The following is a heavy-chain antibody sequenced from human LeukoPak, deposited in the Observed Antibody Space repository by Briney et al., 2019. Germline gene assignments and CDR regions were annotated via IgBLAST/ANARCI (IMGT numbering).Heavy chain of an antibody. CDR2: TNPNSGNT. V-gene: IGHV1-8*01. Sequence: ASVKVSCTASGYTFTSYDINWVRQATGQGLEWMGWTNPNSGNTGYAQKFQGRVTMTRNTSISTAYMELSSLRSEDTAVYYCARVLLFGSNNPIDYWGQGTLITVSS. CDR3: ARVLLFGSNNPIDY. D-gene: IGHD3-10*02. CDR1: GYTFTSYD. J-gene: IGHJ4*02.